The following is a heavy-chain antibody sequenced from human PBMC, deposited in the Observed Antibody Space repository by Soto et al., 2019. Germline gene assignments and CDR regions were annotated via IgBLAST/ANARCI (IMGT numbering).Heavy chain of an antibody. CDR3: AREGRYHYYDSSGYGEPGAHFDY. J-gene: IGHJ4*02. CDR1: GGSISSGGYY. V-gene: IGHV4-30-4*01. D-gene: IGHD3-22*01. Sequence: SETLSLTCTVSGGSISSGGYYWSWIRQPPGKGLEWIGYIYYSGSTYYNPSLKSRVTISVDTSKNQFSLKLSSVTAADTAVYYCAREGRYHYYDSSGYGEPGAHFDYWGQGTLVTVSS. CDR2: IYYSGST.